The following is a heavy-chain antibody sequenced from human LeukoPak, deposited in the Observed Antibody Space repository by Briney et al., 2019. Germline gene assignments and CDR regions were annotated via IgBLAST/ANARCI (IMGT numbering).Heavy chain of an antibody. CDR3: ARGYSSGWFDY. CDR1: EYTFTGYY. D-gene: IGHD6-19*01. J-gene: IGHJ4*02. CDR2: VNPNSGGT. Sequence: GASVKVSCKPSEYTFTGYYMHWVRQAPGQGLEWMGWVNPNSGGTNYAQKFQGRVTMTRDTSISTAYMELSRRRSDDTAVYYCARGYSSGWFDYWGQGTLGTVSS. V-gene: IGHV1-2*02.